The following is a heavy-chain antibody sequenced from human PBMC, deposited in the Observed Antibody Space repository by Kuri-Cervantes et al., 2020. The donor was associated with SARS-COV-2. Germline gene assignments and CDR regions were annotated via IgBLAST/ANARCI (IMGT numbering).Heavy chain of an antibody. CDR2: IYHSGST. Sequence: LRLSCAVSGYSISSGYYWGWIRQPPGKGLEWIGSIYHSGSTYYNPSLKSRVTISVDTSKYQFSLKLSSVTAADTAVYYCARSFLSSSDAFDIWGQGTMVTVSS. J-gene: IGHJ3*02. D-gene: IGHD6-6*01. V-gene: IGHV4-38-2*01. CDR1: GYSISSGYY. CDR3: ARSFLSSSDAFDI.